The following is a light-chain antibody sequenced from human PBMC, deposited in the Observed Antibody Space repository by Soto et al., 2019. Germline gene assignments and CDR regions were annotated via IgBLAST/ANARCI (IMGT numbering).Light chain of an antibody. CDR3: QQYDSSPRT. V-gene: IGKV3-20*01. J-gene: IGKJ1*01. CDR2: GAS. Sequence: EIVLTQSPGTLSLSPVDRATLSCMASQSVSSRSLAWYQQKPGQAPRLLISGASSRAADIPDRFSGSGSGTDFTLTINRLEPEDFAVYYCQQYDSSPRTFGQGTKVDIK. CDR1: QSVSSRS.